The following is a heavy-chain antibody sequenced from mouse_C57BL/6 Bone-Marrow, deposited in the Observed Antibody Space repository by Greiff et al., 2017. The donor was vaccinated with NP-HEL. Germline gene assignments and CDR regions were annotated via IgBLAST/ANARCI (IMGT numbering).Heavy chain of an antibody. J-gene: IGHJ3*01. D-gene: IGHD2-13*01. CDR3: ARGCPMVKWFAY. V-gene: IGHV1-59*01. CDR1: GYTFTSYW. CDR2: IDPSDSYT. Sequence: QVQLQQPGAELVRPGTSVKLSCKASGYTFTSYWMHWVKQRPGQGLEWIGVIDPSDSYTNYNQKFKGKATLTVDTSSSTAYMQLSSLTSEDSAVYYCARGCPMVKWFAYWGRGTLVTVSA.